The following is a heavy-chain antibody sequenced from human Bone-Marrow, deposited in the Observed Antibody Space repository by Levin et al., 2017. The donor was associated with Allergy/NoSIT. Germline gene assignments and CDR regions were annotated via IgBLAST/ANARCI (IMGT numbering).Heavy chain of an antibody. Sequence: GGSLRLSCRTSGFTFSGYWMAWVRQAPGKGLEWVGRIKQDATETYYADSMKGRFTISRDNDQNAVFLQLTSPRVEDTATYYCARTLDAYNWYFDAWGQGALVTVYS. V-gene: IGHV3-7*01. CDR3: ARTLDAYNWYFDA. CDR1: GFTFSGYW. D-gene: IGHD3-9*01. J-gene: IGHJ4*02. CDR2: IKQDATET.